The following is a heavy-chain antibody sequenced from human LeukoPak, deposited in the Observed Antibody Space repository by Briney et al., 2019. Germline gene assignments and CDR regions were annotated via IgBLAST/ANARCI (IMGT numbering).Heavy chain of an antibody. CDR2: ISAYNGNT. CDR3: ARDGGGSYYPSFDY. Sequence: ASVKVSCKASGYTFTSYGISWVRQAPGQGLEWMGWISAYNGNTNYAQKLQGRVTMTTDTSTSTAYIALRSLRSDDTAVYYCARDGGGSYYPSFDYWGQGTLVTVSS. J-gene: IGHJ4*02. CDR1: GYTFTSYG. D-gene: IGHD1-26*01. V-gene: IGHV1-18*01.